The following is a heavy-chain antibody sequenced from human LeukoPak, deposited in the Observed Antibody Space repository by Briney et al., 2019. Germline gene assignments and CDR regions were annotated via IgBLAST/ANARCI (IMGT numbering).Heavy chain of an antibody. CDR1: GYSISSVYY. Sequence: PSETLSLTCTVSGYSISSVYYWGWIRQPPGKGLEWIGSIYHSGSTYYNPSLKSRVTISVDTSKNQFSLKLSSVTAADTAVYYCARSNCGGDCYSQNLFDYWGQGTLVTVSS. V-gene: IGHV4-38-2*02. CDR3: ARSNCGGDCYSQNLFDY. CDR2: IYHSGST. D-gene: IGHD2-21*01. J-gene: IGHJ4*02.